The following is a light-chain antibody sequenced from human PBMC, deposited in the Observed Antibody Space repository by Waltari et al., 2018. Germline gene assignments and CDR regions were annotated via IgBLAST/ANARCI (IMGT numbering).Light chain of an antibody. CDR2: GAS. CDR3: QQYNNWRT. V-gene: IGKV3-15*01. J-gene: IGKJ1*01. CDR1: QRVSRN. Sequence: EIVMTQSPATLSVSPGERATLSCRASQRVSRNLAWYQQKPGQAPRLLIYGASTRATGIPARFSGSGSGTEFTLTISSMQSEDFAVYYCQQYNNWRTFGQGTKVEIK.